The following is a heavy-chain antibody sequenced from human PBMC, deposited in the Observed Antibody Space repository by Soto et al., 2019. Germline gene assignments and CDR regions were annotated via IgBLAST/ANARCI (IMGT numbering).Heavy chain of an antibody. J-gene: IGHJ4*02. V-gene: IGHV3-23*01. CDR2: ISGSGGST. Sequence: VSLRLSCAASGFTFSSYAMSWVRQAPGKGLEWVSAISGSGGSTYYADSVKGRFTISRDNSKNTLYLQMNSLRAEDTAVYYRAKIDYSNYVDFDYWGQGTLVTVSS. CDR3: AKIDYSNYVDFDY. CDR1: GFTFSSYA. D-gene: IGHD4-4*01.